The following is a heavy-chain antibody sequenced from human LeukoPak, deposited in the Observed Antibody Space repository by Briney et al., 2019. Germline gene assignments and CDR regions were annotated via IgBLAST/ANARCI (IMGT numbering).Heavy chain of an antibody. J-gene: IGHJ6*03. V-gene: IGHV1-69*05. CDR1: GGTFSSHA. D-gene: IGHD3/OR15-3a*01. CDR3: ARSLFRTSGGYYYMDV. Sequence: GASVKVSCKASGGTFSSHAISWVRQAPGQGLEWMGRIIPLFGTADYAEKFQGRVTITTGESTSTAYMELSSLRSEDTAVYYCARSLFRTSGGYYYMDVWDKGTAVTVSS. CDR2: IIPLFGTA.